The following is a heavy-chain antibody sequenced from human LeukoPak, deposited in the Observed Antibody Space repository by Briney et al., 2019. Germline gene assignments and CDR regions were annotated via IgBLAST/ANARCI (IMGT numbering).Heavy chain of an antibody. CDR2: ISGSGGST. Sequence: GGSLRLSCAASGFTFSSYAMSWVRQAPGKGLEWVSAISGSGGSTYYADSVKGRFTISRDNSKNTLYLQMNSLRAEDTAVYYCAKTHAKWYSYGPNLNINYWGQGTLVTVSS. D-gene: IGHD5-18*01. CDR3: AKTHAKWYSYGPNLNINY. CDR1: GFTFSSYA. J-gene: IGHJ4*02. V-gene: IGHV3-23*01.